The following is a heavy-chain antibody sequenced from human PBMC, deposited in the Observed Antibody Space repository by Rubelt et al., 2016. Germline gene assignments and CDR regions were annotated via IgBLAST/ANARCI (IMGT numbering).Heavy chain of an antibody. CDR3: VRSVDNGGNSGDY. J-gene: IGHJ4*02. Sequence: EARGGLVQPGGSLRLSCVASGFTVSSVWMHWVRQVPGKGLVWVSRINDDVSSTTTAYADSVEGRFTISRDDAKNSVYLQMNSLRAEDTAVYYCVRSVDNGGNSGDYWGQGTLVTVSS. CDR2: INDDVSST. CDR1: GFTVSSVW. V-gene: IGHV3-74*02. D-gene: IGHD4-23*01.